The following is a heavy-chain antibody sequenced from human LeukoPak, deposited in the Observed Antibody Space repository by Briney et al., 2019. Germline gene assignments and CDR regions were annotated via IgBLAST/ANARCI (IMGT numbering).Heavy chain of an antibody. CDR1: GFTFSNYW. V-gene: IGHV3-7*05. Sequence: GGSLRLSCAASGFTFSNYWMSWVRQAPGKGLEWVANIKPDGSEKYYVDSVKGRFTISRDNAKNSLYLQMNSLGAEDTAVYYCARRGTSSSWAHFDYWGQGTLVTVSS. CDR2: IKPDGSEK. D-gene: IGHD6-13*01. CDR3: ARRGTSSSWAHFDY. J-gene: IGHJ4*02.